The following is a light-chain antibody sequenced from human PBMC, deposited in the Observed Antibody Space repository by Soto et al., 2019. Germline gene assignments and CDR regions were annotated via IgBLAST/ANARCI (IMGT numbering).Light chain of an antibody. CDR1: SSDVGGYNY. CDR3: CSYAGSQRYV. J-gene: IGLJ1*01. Sequence: QSVLTQPRSVSGSPGQSVTISCTGTSSDVGGYNYVSWYQQHPGKAPKVMIYDVSERPSGVPDRFSGSKSGNTASLTISGLQAEDEADAYCCSYAGSQRYVFGTGIKLTVL. CDR2: DVS. V-gene: IGLV2-11*01.